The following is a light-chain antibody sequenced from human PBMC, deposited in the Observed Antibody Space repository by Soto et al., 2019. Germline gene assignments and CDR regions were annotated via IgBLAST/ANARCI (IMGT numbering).Light chain of an antibody. V-gene: IGKV3-11*01. CDR1: QSVSSY. Sequence: EIVLTQSPATLSLSPGESATLSCRASQSVSSYLAWYQQKPGQAPRLLIYDASNRATGIPARFSGSGSGTDFTLTISSLEPEDFAVYYCQQRSNWPPFTFGPGTTVDIQ. J-gene: IGKJ3*01. CDR2: DAS. CDR3: QQRSNWPPFT.